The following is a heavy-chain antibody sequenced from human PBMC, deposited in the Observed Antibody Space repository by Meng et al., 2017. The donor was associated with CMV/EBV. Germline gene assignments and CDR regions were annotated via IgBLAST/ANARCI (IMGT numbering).Heavy chain of an antibody. V-gene: IGHV1-2*02. Sequence: GAGETKPRASVKCSCKASAYTFTGYYRHWVRHAPGQGLEWMGWINPNRGGTNYAQKFQGRATMTRDTSISTAYMELSRLRSDDTAVYYCTRDLSTSGSINVWGKGTTVTVSS. D-gene: IGHD1-14*01. CDR3: TRDLSTSGSINV. CDR1: AYTFTGYY. J-gene: IGHJ6*04. CDR2: INPNRGGT.